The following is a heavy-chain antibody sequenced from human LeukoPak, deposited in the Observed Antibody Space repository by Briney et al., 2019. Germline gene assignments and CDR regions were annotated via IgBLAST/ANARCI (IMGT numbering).Heavy chain of an antibody. Sequence: GGSLRLSCAASGFTFSSYSMNWVRQAPGKGLEWVSSISSSSSYIYYADSVKGRFTISRDNAKNSLYLQMNSLRAEDTAVYYCARDGVPAAIQEEYYYYMDVWGKGTTVTVSS. D-gene: IGHD2-2*02. CDR2: ISSSSSYI. CDR3: ARDGVPAAIQEEYYYYMDV. CDR1: GFTFSSYS. V-gene: IGHV3-21*01. J-gene: IGHJ6*03.